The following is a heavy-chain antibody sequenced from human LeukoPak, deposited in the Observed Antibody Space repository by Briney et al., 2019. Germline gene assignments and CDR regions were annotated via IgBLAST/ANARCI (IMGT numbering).Heavy chain of an antibody. V-gene: IGHV4-59*08. CDR1: GGSISSFY. CDR3: ARHTPVPLPSGFYFEMDV. D-gene: IGHD2-15*01. CDR2: IFYSGST. J-gene: IGHJ6*02. Sequence: SETLSLTCTVSGGSISSFYWSWIRQPPGKGLEWIGYIFYSGSTDYNPSLKSRVTMSVATSKNQFSLKLSSVTAADTAVYYCARHTPVPLPSGFYFEMDVWGQGTTVTVSS.